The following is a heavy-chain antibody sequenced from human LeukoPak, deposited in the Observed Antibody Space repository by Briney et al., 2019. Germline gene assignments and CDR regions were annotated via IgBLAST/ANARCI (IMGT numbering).Heavy chain of an antibody. CDR1: GYTFTSYG. D-gene: IGHD3-9*01. CDR3: ARDENVLRYFVFDY. Sequence: ASVKVSCKASGYTFTSYGISWVRQAPGQGLEWMGWISAYNGNTNYAQKLQGRVTMTTDTSTSTAYMELRSLRFDDTAVYYCARDENVLRYFVFDYWGQGTLVTVSS. CDR2: ISAYNGNT. V-gene: IGHV1-18*01. J-gene: IGHJ4*02.